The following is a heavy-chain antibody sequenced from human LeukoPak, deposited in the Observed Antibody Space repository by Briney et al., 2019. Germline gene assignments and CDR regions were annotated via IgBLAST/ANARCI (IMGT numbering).Heavy chain of an antibody. V-gene: IGHV3-7*03. CDR2: IKQDRSEK. CDR1: GFTFSNYW. CDR3: AMKAVPRPRLHDAFDF. D-gene: IGHD5-24*01. Sequence: GGSLRLSCAASGFTFSNYWMNWVRQAPGKGLEWVANIKQDRSEKYYVDSVKGRFTISRDNGKNSLYLQMNSLRADDTAVYYCAMKAVPRPRLHDAFDFWGQGTVVSVSS. J-gene: IGHJ3*01.